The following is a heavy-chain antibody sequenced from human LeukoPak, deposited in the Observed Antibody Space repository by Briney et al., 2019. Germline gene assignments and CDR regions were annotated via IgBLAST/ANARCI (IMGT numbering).Heavy chain of an antibody. CDR3: AREYSSSWYEGGYYYYGMDV. CDR1: GGTFTSYY. CDR2: INPSGGST. V-gene: IGHV1-46*01. Sequence: GASVKVSCKASGGTFTSYYMHWVRQAPGQGLEWMGIINPSGGSTSYAQKFQGRVTMTRDTSTSTVYMELSSLRSEDTAVYYCAREYSSSWYEGGYYYYGMDVWGQGTTVTVSS. J-gene: IGHJ6*02. D-gene: IGHD6-13*01.